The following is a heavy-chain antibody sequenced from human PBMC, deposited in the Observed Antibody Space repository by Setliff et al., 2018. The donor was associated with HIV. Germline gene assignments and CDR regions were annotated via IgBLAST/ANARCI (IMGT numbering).Heavy chain of an antibody. CDR3: ARDSLVGARLHSDAFDI. D-gene: IGHD1-26*01. Sequence: ASVKVSCKPSGYNFTTYGLSWVRQAPGQGLEWMGWISTYSDETSSSQNLQGRLTMTTDSSTGTAYMELSSLRSEDTAVYYCARDSLVGARLHSDAFDIWGQGTMVTVSS. CDR1: GYNFTTYG. CDR2: ISTYSDET. J-gene: IGHJ3*02. V-gene: IGHV1-18*01.